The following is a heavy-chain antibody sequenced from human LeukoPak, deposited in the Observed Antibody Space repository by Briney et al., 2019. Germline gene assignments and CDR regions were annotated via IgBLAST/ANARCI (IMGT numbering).Heavy chain of an antibody. V-gene: IGHV5-51*01. Sequence: GGSLEISWKGSGYRFTSYWFGGVRRMPGKGLEWMGIIYPGDSDTISSPSFQGQVTISADKSTSTANLQWSSLKASDTAMYYCARSGGNYYSIWGQGTMVTVSS. CDR1: GYRFTSYW. D-gene: IGHD1-26*01. J-gene: IGHJ3*02. CDR2: IYPGDSDT. CDR3: ARSGGNYYSI.